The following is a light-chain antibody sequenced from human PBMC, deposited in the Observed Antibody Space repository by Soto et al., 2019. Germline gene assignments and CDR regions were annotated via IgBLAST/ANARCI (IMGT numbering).Light chain of an antibody. Sequence: DIQMTQSPSSVSASVGDRVTITCRASQGISTYLAWYQQKPGKAPKLLIHSASSLQSGVPSRFSGSGSGTDFTLTISSLQPEDFATDYCQQANSFSLTFGGGTKVEIK. CDR2: SAS. J-gene: IGKJ4*01. CDR3: QQANSFSLT. CDR1: QGISTY. V-gene: IGKV1D-12*01.